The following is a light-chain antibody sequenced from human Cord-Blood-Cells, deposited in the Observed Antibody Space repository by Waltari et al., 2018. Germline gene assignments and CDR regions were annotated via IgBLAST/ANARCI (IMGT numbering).Light chain of an antibody. V-gene: IGLV2-14*01. CDR2: DVS. CDR1: SSDVGGYNY. CDR3: SSYTSSSTLVV. Sequence: SALTQPASVSGSPGQSTTISCTGTSSDVGGYNYVPWYQQHPGKAPKLMIYDVSNRPSGVSNRFSGSKSGNTASLTISGLQAEDEADYYCSSYTSSSTLVVFGGGTKLTVL. J-gene: IGLJ2*01.